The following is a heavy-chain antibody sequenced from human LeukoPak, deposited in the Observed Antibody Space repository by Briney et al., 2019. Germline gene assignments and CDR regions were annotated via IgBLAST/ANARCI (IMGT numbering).Heavy chain of an antibody. Sequence: SETLSLTCTVSGGSISSYYWNWIRQPPGKGLEWVGYIYYSGSTNYNPSPKSRVSISADTSKNQFSLKLSSVTAADTAVYYCARGEAQTYYYYYYMDVWGKGTTVTVSS. J-gene: IGHJ6*03. CDR1: GGSISSYY. CDR3: ARGEAQTYYYYYYMDV. V-gene: IGHV4-59*01. CDR2: IYYSGST.